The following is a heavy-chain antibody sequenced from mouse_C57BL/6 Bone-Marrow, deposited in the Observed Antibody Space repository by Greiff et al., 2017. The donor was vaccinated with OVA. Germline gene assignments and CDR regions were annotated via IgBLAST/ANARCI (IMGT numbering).Heavy chain of an antibody. CDR2: INPNYGTT. J-gene: IGHJ3*01. D-gene: IGHD2-4*01. CDR3: ARCEIYYDYDECAY. CDR1: GYSFTDYN. Sequence: VQLQQSGPELVKPGASVKISCKASGYSFTDYNLNWVKQTNGKSLEWIGVINPNYGTTSYNQKFKGKATLTVDQSSSTAYMQLNSLTSEDSAVYYCARCEIYYDYDECAYWGQGTLVTVSA. V-gene: IGHV1-39*01.